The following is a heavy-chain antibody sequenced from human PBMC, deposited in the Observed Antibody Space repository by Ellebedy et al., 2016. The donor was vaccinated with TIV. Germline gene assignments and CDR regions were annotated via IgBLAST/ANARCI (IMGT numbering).Heavy chain of an antibody. CDR1: GFTFDDYA. CDR2: ISWNSGSI. CDR3: AKGLGSDWAFEY. V-gene: IGHV3-9*01. J-gene: IGHJ4*02. D-gene: IGHD6-19*01. Sequence: SLKISCAASGFTFDDYAMHWVRQAPGKGLEWVSGISWNSGSIGYADSVKGRFTISRDNSKNTVYLQMNSLTLEDTAVYYCAKGLGSDWAFEYWGQGALVTVSS.